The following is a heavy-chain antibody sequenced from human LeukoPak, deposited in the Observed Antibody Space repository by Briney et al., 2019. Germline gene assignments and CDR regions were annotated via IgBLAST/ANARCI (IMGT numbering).Heavy chain of an antibody. Sequence: SETLSLTCAVYGGSFSGYYWSWIRQPPGKGLEWIGETSHSGSTNYNPSLESRVTISVDTSKKQFSLKLTSVTAADTAVYFCARKYCSATSCYYGFDIWGQGTMVSVSS. CDR1: GGSFSGYY. V-gene: IGHV4-34*01. D-gene: IGHD2-2*01. J-gene: IGHJ3*02. CDR2: TSHSGST. CDR3: ARKYCSATSCYYGFDI.